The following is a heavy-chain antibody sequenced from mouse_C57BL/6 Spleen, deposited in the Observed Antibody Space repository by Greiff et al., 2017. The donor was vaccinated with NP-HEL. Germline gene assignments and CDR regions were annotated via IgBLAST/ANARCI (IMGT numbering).Heavy chain of an antibody. CDR1: GYTFTSYW. V-gene: IGHV1-61*01. D-gene: IGHD2-1*01. CDR3: ARRGALLWGFDY. Sequence: QVQLKQPGAELVRPGSSVKLSCKASGYTFTSYWMDWVKQRPGQGLEWIGNIYPSDSETHYNQKFKDKATLTVDKSSSTAYMQLSSLTSEDSAVYYCARRGALLWGFDYWGQGTTLTVSS. CDR2: IYPSDSET. J-gene: IGHJ2*01.